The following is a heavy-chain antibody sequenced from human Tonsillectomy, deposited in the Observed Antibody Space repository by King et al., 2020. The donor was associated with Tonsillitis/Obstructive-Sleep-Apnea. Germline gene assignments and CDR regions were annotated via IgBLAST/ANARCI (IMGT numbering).Heavy chain of an antibody. V-gene: IGHV3-23*04. D-gene: IGHD3-3*01. CDR2: ISGSGGST. CDR3: ATGSEGDFWSGYPGVY. J-gene: IGHJ4*02. Sequence: QLVQSGGGLVHPGGSQRLSCAASGFILSSYAMSWVRQAPGKGLEWVSAISGSGGSTHYADSVKGRFTISRDNSKNTLYLQMNSLRAEDTAVYYCATGSEGDFWSGYPGVYWGQGTLVAVSS. CDR1: GFILSSYA.